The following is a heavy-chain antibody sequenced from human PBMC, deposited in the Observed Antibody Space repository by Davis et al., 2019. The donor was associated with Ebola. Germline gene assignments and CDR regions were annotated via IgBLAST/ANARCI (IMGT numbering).Heavy chain of an antibody. CDR3: ARAYHDSPQNYYYYGMDV. V-gene: IGHV4-30-4*01. D-gene: IGHD2-15*01. CDR2: IYYSGST. Sequence: PSETLSLTCTVSGGSISSGDYYWSWIRQPPGKGLEWIGYIYYSGSTYYNPSLKSRVTISVDTSKNQFSLKLSSVTAADTAVYYCARAYHDSPQNYYYYGMDVWGRRTPVTVSS. J-gene: IGHJ6*02. CDR1: GGSISSGDYY.